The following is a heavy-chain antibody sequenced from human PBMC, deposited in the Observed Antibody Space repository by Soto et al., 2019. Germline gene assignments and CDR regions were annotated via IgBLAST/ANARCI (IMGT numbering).Heavy chain of an antibody. J-gene: IGHJ4*02. CDR1: GFTFRIYS. CDR3: VSARGSCWYFDY. D-gene: IGHD2-15*01. Sequence: EVQLVESGGGLVEPGGSLRLSCAASGFTFRIYSMNWVRQAPGKGLEWVTSISTSSSSIYYADSVKGRFTISRDNAKSSLYLQMNSLRAEETAVYYCVSARGSCWYFDYWGQGTLVTVSS. CDR2: ISTSSSSI. V-gene: IGHV3-21*01.